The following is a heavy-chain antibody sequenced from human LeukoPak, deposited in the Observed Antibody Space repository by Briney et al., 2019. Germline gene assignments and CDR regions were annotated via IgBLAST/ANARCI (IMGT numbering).Heavy chain of an antibody. J-gene: IGHJ4*02. CDR2: INPSGGST. Sequence: GASVKVSCKASGYTFTSYVINWVRQAPGQGLEWMGIINPSGGSTSYAQKFQGRVTMTRDTSTSTVYMELSSLRSEDTAVYYCARVPYSSNLWNYFDYWGQGTLVTVSS. CDR3: ARVPYSSNLWNYFDY. CDR1: GYTFTSYV. V-gene: IGHV1-46*01. D-gene: IGHD2-15*01.